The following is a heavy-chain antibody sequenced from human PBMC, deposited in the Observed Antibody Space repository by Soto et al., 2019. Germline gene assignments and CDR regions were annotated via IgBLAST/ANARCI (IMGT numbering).Heavy chain of an antibody. CDR2: IFYFGNT. CDR3: AGHGSTGDKEGAFDY. J-gene: IGHJ4*02. Sequence: PSETLSLTCTVSGDSISPFSWSWVRQPPRKGLQWIGYIFYFGNTNYNPSLKSRVTLSLNKPKTHYSRQLRPGTAADTAMYFCAGHGSTGDKEGAFDYWGQGTLVTVSS. D-gene: IGHD7-27*01. V-gene: IGHV4-59*08. CDR1: GDSISPFS.